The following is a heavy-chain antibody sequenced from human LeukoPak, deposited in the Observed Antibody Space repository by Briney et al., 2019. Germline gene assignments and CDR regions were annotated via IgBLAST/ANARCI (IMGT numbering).Heavy chain of an antibody. Sequence: SGPTLVNPTQTLTLTCSFSGFSLRTSGMRVSWIRQPPGKALEWLARIDWDNDKFYSTSLKTRLTISKDTSKNQVVLTMTNVDPVDTATYYCAHIKEGFGYLFDYWGQGTLVTVSS. J-gene: IGHJ4*02. V-gene: IGHV2-70*04. CDR3: AHIKEGFGYLFDY. CDR2: IDWDNDK. CDR1: GFSLRTSGMR. D-gene: IGHD5-18*01.